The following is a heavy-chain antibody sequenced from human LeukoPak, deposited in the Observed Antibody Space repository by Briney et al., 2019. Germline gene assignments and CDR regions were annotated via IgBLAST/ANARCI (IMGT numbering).Heavy chain of an antibody. Sequence: PGGSLRLSCAASGFTFSTYAINWVRQAPGKGLEWVSGISGSGAVTYYADSVKGRFSISRDNSKNTLYLQMNSLRAEDTAVYYCARKLTGYDVFDYWGQGTLVTVSS. D-gene: IGHD3-9*01. J-gene: IGHJ4*02. CDR2: ISGSGAVT. V-gene: IGHV3-23*01. CDR1: GFTFSTYA. CDR3: ARKLTGYDVFDY.